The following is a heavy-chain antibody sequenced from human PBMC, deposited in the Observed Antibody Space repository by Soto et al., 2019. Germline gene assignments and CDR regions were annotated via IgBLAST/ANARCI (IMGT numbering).Heavy chain of an antibody. Sequence: ASVKVSCKASGYTFTSYGISWVRQAPGQGLEWMGWISAYNGNTNYAQKLQGRVTMTTDTSTSTAYMELRSLRSDDTAVYYCARTPRGYYYDSSGVYYFDYWGQGTLVTVSS. J-gene: IGHJ4*02. CDR3: ARTPRGYYYDSSGVYYFDY. D-gene: IGHD3-22*01. CDR2: ISAYNGNT. CDR1: GYTFTSYG. V-gene: IGHV1-18*04.